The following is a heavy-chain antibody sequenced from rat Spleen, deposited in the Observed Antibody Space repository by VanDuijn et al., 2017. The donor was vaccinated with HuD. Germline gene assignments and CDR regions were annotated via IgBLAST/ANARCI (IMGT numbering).Heavy chain of an antibody. D-gene: IGHD1-11*01. J-gene: IGHJ2*01. CDR1: GFTFSNYS. CDR2: IRFGGGNT. CDR3: ASRTRGIFYD. Sequence: EVQLVESGGGLVQPGRGGKLSCAAEGFTFSNYSMDWFRKAPTKGLEWVASIRFGGGNTYYRDSVKGRFTISRDNAKSTLYLQMDSLRSEDTATYYFASRTRGIFYDWGPGVMVTVSS. V-gene: IGHV5-25*01.